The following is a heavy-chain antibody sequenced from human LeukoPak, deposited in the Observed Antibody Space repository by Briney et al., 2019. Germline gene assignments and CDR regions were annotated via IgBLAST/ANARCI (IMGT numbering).Heavy chain of an antibody. J-gene: IGHJ4*02. CDR3: AKSSSWPFDY. D-gene: IGHD6-13*01. V-gene: IGHV3-23*01. Sequence: PGGSLRLSCAVSGFTFSNFAMSWVRRAPGKGLEWVSVISGRSDSTYYADSVKGRFTISRDNSKNTLYLQMNSLRAEDTAVYYCAKSSSWPFDYWGQGTLVTVSS. CDR1: GFTFSNFA. CDR2: ISGRSDST.